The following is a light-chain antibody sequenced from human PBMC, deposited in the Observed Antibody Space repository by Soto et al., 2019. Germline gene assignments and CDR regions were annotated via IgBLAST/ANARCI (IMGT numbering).Light chain of an antibody. CDR2: DAS. J-gene: IGKJ2*02. Sequence: EIVLPQSPATLSLSPGERATLSCRASQSVSSYLAWYQQKPGQAPRLLIYDASNRATGIPARFSGSGSGTDFTLTISSLEPEDFADYYCQLRSNWPRGTFGQGTKLEIK. CDR1: QSVSSY. V-gene: IGKV3-11*01. CDR3: QLRSNWPRGT.